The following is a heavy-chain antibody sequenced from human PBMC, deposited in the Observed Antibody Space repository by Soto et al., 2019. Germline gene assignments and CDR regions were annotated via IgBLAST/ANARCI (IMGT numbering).Heavy chain of an antibody. Sequence: PGGSLRLSCAASGFTFSSYSKNWVRQAPGKGLEWVSSISSSSSYIYYADSVKGRFTISRDNAKNTLYLQMNSLRAEDTAVYYCARDLVEELLYYYYGMDVWGQGTTVTVSS. CDR2: ISSSSSYI. CDR3: ARDLVEELLYYYYGMDV. CDR1: GFTFSSYS. D-gene: IGHD1-26*01. V-gene: IGHV3-21*01. J-gene: IGHJ6*02.